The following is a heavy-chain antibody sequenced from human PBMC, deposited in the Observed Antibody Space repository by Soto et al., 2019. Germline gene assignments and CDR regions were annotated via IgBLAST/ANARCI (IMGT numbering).Heavy chain of an antibody. CDR3: AKEGSSGWYYYGMDV. Sequence: HPGGSLRLSCAAPGFTFSSYAMSWVRQAPGKGLEWVSAISGSGGSTYYADSVKGRFTISRDNSKNTLYLQMNSLRAEDTAVYYCAKEGSSGWYYYGMDVWGQGTTVTVSS. CDR1: GFTFSSYA. D-gene: IGHD6-19*01. J-gene: IGHJ6*02. V-gene: IGHV3-23*01. CDR2: ISGSGGST.